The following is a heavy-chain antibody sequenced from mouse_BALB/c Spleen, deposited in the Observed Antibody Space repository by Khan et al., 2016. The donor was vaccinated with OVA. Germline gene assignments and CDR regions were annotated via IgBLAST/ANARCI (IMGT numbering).Heavy chain of an antibody. D-gene: IGHD2-4*01. CDR3: ARGGDYDREFAY. V-gene: IGHV1S137*01. CDR1: GYTFTDYA. CDR2: ISTYYGDA. Sequence: QVRLQQSGAELVRPGISVKISCKGSGYTFTDYAIHWVKQSPAKSLEWIGLISTYYGDANYNQKFKGKATMTVDKSSSTAYMELARLTSEDSAIYYCARGGDYDREFAYWGQGTLVTVSA. J-gene: IGHJ3*01.